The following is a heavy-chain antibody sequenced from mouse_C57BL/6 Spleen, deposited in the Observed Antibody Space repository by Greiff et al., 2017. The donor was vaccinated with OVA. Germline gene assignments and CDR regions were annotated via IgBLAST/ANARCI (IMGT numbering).Heavy chain of an antibody. D-gene: IGHD2-3*01. J-gene: IGHJ1*03. CDR1: LCTFRAYA. CDR3: ARGDGYYGYFDV. V-gene: IGHV5-16*01. CDR2: INYDGSST. Sequence: VTLVDSDASVAQPPSPLPLSCTASLCTFRAYALSWVRHVPEKGLYWVANINYDGSSTYYLDSLKSRFIISRDNAKNILYLQMSSLKSEDTATYYCARGDGYYGYFDVWGTGTTVTVSS.